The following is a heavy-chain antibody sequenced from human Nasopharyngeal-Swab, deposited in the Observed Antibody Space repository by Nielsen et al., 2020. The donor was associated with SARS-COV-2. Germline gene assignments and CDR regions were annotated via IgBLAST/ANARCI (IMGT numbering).Heavy chain of an antibody. J-gene: IGHJ6*02. CDR3: ARAYSDTYYYYSYTMDV. CDR2: ITSSGSTI. Sequence: SLKISCAASGLTFSDYYMSWIRQAPGKGLEWVSYITSSGSTIYYADSVKGRFTISRDNAKNSLYLQMNSLRAEDTAVYYCARAYSDTYYYYSYTMDVWGQGTTVTVSS. CDR1: GLTFSDYY. D-gene: IGHD3-22*01. V-gene: IGHV3-11*01.